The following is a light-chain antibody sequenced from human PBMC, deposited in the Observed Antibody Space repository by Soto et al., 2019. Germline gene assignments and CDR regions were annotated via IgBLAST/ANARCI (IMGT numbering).Light chain of an antibody. V-gene: IGLV2-14*01. Sequence: QPVLTQPASVSGSPGQSITISCTGTSSDIGAYDYVSWYQQHPGKAPKLMIYDVINRPSGVSNRFSGSKSGNTASLTISGLQAEDEADYYCNSYSSSIPYVFGTGTKLTVL. CDR1: SSDIGAYDY. CDR3: NSYSSSIPYV. CDR2: DVI. J-gene: IGLJ1*01.